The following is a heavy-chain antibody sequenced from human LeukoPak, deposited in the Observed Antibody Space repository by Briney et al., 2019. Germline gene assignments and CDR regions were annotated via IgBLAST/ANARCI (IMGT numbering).Heavy chain of an antibody. D-gene: IGHD6-19*01. V-gene: IGHV4-34*01. Sequence: PSETLSLTCAVYGGSFSGYYWNWIRQPPGKGLEWIGEINHSGSTNYNPSLKSRVTISVDTSKNQFSLKLSSVTAADTAVYYCAGGRGSSGWYNDYWGQGTLDTVSS. CDR1: GGSFSGYY. J-gene: IGHJ4*02. CDR3: AGGRGSSGWYNDY. CDR2: INHSGST.